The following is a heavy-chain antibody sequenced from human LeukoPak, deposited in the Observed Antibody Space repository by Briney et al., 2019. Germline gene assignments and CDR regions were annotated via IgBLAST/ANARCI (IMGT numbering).Heavy chain of an antibody. Sequence: SETLSLTCTVSGDSISNYYWSWIRQPPGKGLEWIGYVYYSGSTNYNPSLKSRVTISVDTSKNQFSLRLSSVTAADTAVYYCARVGPYIEVDPWGQGTLVIVSS. CDR1: GDSISNYY. J-gene: IGHJ5*02. D-gene: IGHD5-12*01. V-gene: IGHV4-59*01. CDR3: ARVGPYIEVDP. CDR2: VYYSGST.